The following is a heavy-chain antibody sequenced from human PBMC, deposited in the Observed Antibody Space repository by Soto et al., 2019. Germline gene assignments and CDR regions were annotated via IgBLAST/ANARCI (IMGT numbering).Heavy chain of an antibody. J-gene: IGHJ3*02. CDR1: GYTFTSYG. D-gene: IGHD6-19*01. CDR3: ARDLEVSSSGWYYAFDI. CDR2: ISAYNGNT. V-gene: IGHV1-18*01. Sequence: ASVKVSCKASGYTFTSYGISWVRQAPGQGLEWMGWISAYNGNTNYAQKLQGRVTMTTDTSTSTAYMELRSLRSDDTAVYYCARDLEVSSSGWYYAFDIWGQGTIVPVSS.